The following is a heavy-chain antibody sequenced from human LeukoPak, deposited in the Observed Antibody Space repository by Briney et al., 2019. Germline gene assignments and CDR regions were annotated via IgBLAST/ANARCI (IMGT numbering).Heavy chain of an antibody. CDR2: IRSKANSYAT. D-gene: IGHD4-17*01. CDR1: GFTFSGSA. J-gene: IGHJ4*02. V-gene: IGHV3-73*01. Sequence: PGGSPRLSCAASGFTFSGSAMHWVRQASGKGLEWVGRIRSKANSYATAYAASVKGRFTISRDDSKNTAYLQMNSLKTEDTAVYYCTRGLGDYGPWPSYYFDYWGQGTLVTVSS. CDR3: TRGLGDYGPWPSYYFDY.